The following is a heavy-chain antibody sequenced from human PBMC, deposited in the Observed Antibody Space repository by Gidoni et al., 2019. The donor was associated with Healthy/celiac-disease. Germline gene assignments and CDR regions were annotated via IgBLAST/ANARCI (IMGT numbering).Heavy chain of an antibody. CDR1: GYSFTSYS. J-gene: IGHJ5*02. Sequence: EVHLVQSGAEVKKPGESLKFSCQGSGYSFTSYSIGWVRQVPGKGLGWMGIIYPGDSDTRYSPSFQGQVTSSADKSISTAYLQWSSLKASDTAMYYCARQSGGSRFDPWGQGTLVAVSS. CDR3: ARQSGGSRFDP. V-gene: IGHV5-51*01. CDR2: IYPGDSDT.